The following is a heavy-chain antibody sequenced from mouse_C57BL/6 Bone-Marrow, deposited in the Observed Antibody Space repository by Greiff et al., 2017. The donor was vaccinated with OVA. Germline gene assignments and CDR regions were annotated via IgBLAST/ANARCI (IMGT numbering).Heavy chain of an antibody. V-gene: IGHV1-50*01. CDR2: IDPSDSYT. J-gene: IGHJ2*01. CDR1: GYTFTSYW. D-gene: IGHD2-3*01. Sequence: VQLQQPGAELVKPGASVKLSCKASGYTFTSYWMQWVKQRPGQGLEWIGEIDPSDSYTNYNQKFKGKATLTVDTSSSTAYMQLSSLTSEDSAVYYCASFYDGYPYWGQGTTLTVSS. CDR3: ASFYDGYPY.